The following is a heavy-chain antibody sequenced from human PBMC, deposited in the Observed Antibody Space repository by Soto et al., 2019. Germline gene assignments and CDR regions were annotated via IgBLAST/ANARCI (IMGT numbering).Heavy chain of an antibody. CDR3: ARDARTPYYYYYYMDV. D-gene: IGHD6-6*01. J-gene: IGHJ6*03. Sequence: PSETLSLTCTVSGGSISSYYWSWIRQPPGKGLEWIGYIYYSGSTNYNPSLKSRVTISVDTSKNQFSLKLSSVTAADTAVYYCARDARTPYYYYYYMDVWGKGTTVTVS. CDR1: GGSISSYY. V-gene: IGHV4-59*01. CDR2: IYYSGST.